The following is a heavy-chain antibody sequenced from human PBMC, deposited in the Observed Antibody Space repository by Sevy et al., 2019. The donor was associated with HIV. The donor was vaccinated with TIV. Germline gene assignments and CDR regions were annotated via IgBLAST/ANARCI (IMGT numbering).Heavy chain of an antibody. CDR1: GLIVSSNF. CDR2: LYLGGSR. CDR3: ARGKHISDYYGSFDY. Sequence: GGSLRLSCAASGLIVSSNFMSWVRQAPGKGLEWVSVLYLGGSRYYAGSVKGRFTISRDDSKNTLYLQMNSLRAEDTAVYFCARGKHISDYYGSFDYWGQGTLVTVSS. J-gene: IGHJ4*02. V-gene: IGHV3-53*01. D-gene: IGHD3-3*01.